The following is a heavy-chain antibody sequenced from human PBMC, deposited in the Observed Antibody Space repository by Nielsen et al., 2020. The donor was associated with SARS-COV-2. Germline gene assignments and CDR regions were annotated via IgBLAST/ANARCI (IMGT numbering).Heavy chain of an antibody. D-gene: IGHD3-3*01. CDR2: IIPIFGTS. J-gene: IGHJ6*02. CDR1: GGTFSNYA. CDR3: ASDVADFWSGSGRYYYYGMDV. V-gene: IGHV1-69*13. Sequence: SVKVSCKASGGTFSNYAINWVRQAPGQGPEWMGGIIPIFGTSKNAQKFQGRVTITADESTSTAYMELSSLRSEDTAVYYCASDVADFWSGSGRYYYYGMDVWGQGTTVTVSS.